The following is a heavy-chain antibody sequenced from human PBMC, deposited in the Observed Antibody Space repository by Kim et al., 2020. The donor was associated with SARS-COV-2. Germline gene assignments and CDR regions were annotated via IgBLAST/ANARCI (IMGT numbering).Heavy chain of an antibody. Sequence: ASVKVSCKASGYTFSNYAMHWVRQAPGQRLEWMGWINAGSGNTEYSQKFQGRLMITRDTSASTAYMELSSLRSEDTAVYYFARGGAVLRFLEWVSSYFDY. CDR3: ARGGAVLRFLEWVSSYFDY. CDR1: GYTFSNYA. J-gene: IGHJ4*01. D-gene: IGHD3-3*01. V-gene: IGHV1-3*01. CDR2: INAGSGNT.